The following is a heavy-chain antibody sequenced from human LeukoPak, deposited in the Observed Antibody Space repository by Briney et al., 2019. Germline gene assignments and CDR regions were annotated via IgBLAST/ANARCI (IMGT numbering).Heavy chain of an antibody. Sequence: GGSLRLSCAASGFTFSSYSMNWVRQAPGTGLEWVSYISSSSSTIYYADSVKGRFTISRDNSKNTLYLQMNGLRAEDTAVYYCAKALVGYSSSWFDYWGQGTLVTVSS. CDR2: ISSSSSTI. V-gene: IGHV3-48*01. J-gene: IGHJ4*02. D-gene: IGHD6-13*01. CDR3: AKALVGYSSSWFDY. CDR1: GFTFSSYS.